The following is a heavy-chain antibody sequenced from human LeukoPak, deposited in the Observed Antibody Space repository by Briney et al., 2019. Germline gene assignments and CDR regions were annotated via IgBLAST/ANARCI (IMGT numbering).Heavy chain of an antibody. CDR3: ARRVAVVGSNWFDP. CDR1: GGSISGYY. CDR2: IYSSGSP. D-gene: IGHD6-13*01. Sequence: SETLSLTCTVSGGSISGYYWSWIRQPPGKGLEWIGYIYSSGSPNYTPSLKSRVTISVDTSKNQFSLMLKSVTAADTAVYYCARRVAVVGSNWFDPWGQGTLVTVSS. J-gene: IGHJ5*02. V-gene: IGHV4-59*01.